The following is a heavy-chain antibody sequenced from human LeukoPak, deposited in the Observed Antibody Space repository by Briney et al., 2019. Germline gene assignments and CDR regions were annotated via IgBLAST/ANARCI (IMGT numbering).Heavy chain of an antibody. V-gene: IGHV3-23*01. CDR2: ISGREGST. CDR3: AKGAHSGSYLGLDVDY. CDR1: GFTLSSYA. D-gene: IGHD1-26*01. Sequence: GGPLRLPCAPWGFTLSSYAMIWAPEARGKGLEGVSAISGREGSTYYAHCVRGRFHIPRENSKITLSAQMNSLRAEDTAVYYCAKGAHSGSYLGLDVDYWGQGTLVTASS. J-gene: IGHJ4*02.